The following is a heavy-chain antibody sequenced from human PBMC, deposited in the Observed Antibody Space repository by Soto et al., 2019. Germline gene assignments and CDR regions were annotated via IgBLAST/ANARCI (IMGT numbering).Heavy chain of an antibody. CDR1: GGSFSGYY. CDR3: ARGLKGELRLNSGYQYYFDY. D-gene: IGHD5-12*01. V-gene: IGHV4-34*01. Sequence: SETLSLTCAVYGGSFSGYYWSWIRQPPGKGLEWIGEINHSGSTNYNPSLKSRVTISVDTSKNQFSLKLSSVTAADTAVYYCARGLKGELRLNSGYQYYFDYWGQGTLVTV. J-gene: IGHJ4*02. CDR2: INHSGST.